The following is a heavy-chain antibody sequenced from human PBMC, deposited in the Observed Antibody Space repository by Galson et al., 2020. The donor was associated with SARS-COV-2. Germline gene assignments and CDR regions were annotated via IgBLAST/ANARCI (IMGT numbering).Heavy chain of an antibody. CDR1: GYTFTGYY. CDR3: ARDGTAMVTNGFDI. CDR2: INPNSGGT. J-gene: IGHJ3*02. D-gene: IGHD5-18*01. Sequence: ASVKVSCKASGYTFTGYYMHWVRQAPGQGLEWMGWINPNSGGTNYAQKFQGRVTMTRDTSISIAYMELSRLRSDDTAVYYCARDGTAMVTNGFDIWGKWTMVTVSS. V-gene: IGHV1-2*02.